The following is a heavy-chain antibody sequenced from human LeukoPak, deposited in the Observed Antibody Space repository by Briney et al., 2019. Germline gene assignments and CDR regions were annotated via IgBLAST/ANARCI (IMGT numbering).Heavy chain of an antibody. CDR2: IIPILGIA. V-gene: IGHV1-69*04. D-gene: IGHD3-22*01. CDR1: GXTFISXA. J-gene: IGHJ5*02. Sequence: VKVSCKASGXTFISXAISWVRQAPGQGLEWMGRIIPILGIANYAQKFQGRVTITADKSTSTAYMELSSLRSEDTAVYYCARDSAYYYDSSGYLNWFDPWGQGTLVTVSS. CDR3: ARDSAYYYDSSGYLNWFDP.